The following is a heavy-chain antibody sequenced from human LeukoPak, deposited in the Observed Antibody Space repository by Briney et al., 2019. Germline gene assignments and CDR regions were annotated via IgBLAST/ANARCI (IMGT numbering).Heavy chain of an antibody. CDR2: ISSDGSNT. CDR1: GISFSTSW. CDR3: ARDQSIMGPTTVDY. J-gene: IGHJ4*02. V-gene: IGHV3-74*01. Sequence: PGGSLRLSCAASGISFSTSWMHWVRKAPGKGLLWVSRISSDGSNTIYADSVRGRFTISRDNAKNTLYLQMNSLRAEDTAVYYCARDQSIMGPTTVDYWGQGTLVTVSS. D-gene: IGHD1-26*01.